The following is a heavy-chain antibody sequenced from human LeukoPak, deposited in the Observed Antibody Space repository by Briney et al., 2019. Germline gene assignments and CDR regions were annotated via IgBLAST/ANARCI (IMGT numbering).Heavy chain of an antibody. J-gene: IGHJ4*02. Sequence: GGSLRLSCAASGFTVSSNYMSWVRQAPGKGLEWVSVIYSDGSTYYADSMKGRFTISRDNSKNTLYLQINSLRAEDTAVYYCARDYNYYHSSGYWYYFDYWGQGTLVTVSS. CDR3: ARDYNYYHSSGYWYYFDY. CDR2: IYSDGST. D-gene: IGHD3-22*01. CDR1: GFTVSSNY. V-gene: IGHV3-66*01.